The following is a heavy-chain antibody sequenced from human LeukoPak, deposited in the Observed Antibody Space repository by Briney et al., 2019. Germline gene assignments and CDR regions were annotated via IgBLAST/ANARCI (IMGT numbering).Heavy chain of an antibody. CDR2: ISSSSSYI. CDR3: ARDLLMATGPLGY. V-gene: IGHV3-21*01. D-gene: IGHD5-24*01. J-gene: IGHJ4*02. Sequence: GGSLRLSCAASGFTFSSYSMNWVRQAPGKGLEWVSSISSSSSYIYYADSVKGRFTISRDNAKNSLYLQMNGLRAEDTAVYYCARDLLMATGPLGYWGQGTLVTVSS. CDR1: GFTFSSYS.